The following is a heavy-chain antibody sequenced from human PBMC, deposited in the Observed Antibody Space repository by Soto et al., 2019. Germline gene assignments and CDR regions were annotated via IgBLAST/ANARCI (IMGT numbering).Heavy chain of an antibody. CDR3: AREDDGGDRDYYGLDV. D-gene: IGHD2-21*02. Sequence: SETLSLTCTVSGGSISYEYYHWTWIRQSPGKGLEWIGYIHYSGSIIYNPSFKSRVTISVETSKNQFSLQLSSVTAAATAVYFCAREDDGGDRDYYGLDVWGQGPTVTVS. CDR1: GGSISYEYYH. J-gene: IGHJ6*02. CDR2: IHYSGSI. V-gene: IGHV4-30-4*08.